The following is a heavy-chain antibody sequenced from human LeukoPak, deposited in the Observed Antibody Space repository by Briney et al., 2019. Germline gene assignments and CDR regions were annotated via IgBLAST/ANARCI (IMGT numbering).Heavy chain of an antibody. D-gene: IGHD6-13*01. CDR2: IYYSEST. J-gene: IGHJ4*02. CDR3: ARVTGYMTEDYFDY. V-gene: IGHV4-59*01. Sequence: SETLSLTCTVSGGSINSYYWSWIRQPPGKGLEWIGYIYYSESTNYNPSLKSRVTILVDTSKNQFSLRLSSVTAADTAVYYCARVTGYMTEDYFDYWGQGTLITVSS. CDR1: GGSINSYY.